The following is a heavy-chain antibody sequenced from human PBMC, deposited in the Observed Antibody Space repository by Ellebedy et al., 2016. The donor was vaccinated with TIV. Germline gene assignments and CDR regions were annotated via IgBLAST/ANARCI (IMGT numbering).Heavy chain of an antibody. V-gene: IGHV6-1*01. CDR1: VDSLSSNTAA. CDR2: TYYKSKWYH. Sequence: QTLSLTCEISVDSLSSNTAAWNWIRHSPSKGLEWLGRTYYKSKWYHAYAVFVKSRITINADTSKNQFSLQLNSVTPEDTAVYYCARIAVDGAFDYWGQGTLVTVSS. CDR3: ARIAVDGAFDY. D-gene: IGHD6-19*01. J-gene: IGHJ4*02.